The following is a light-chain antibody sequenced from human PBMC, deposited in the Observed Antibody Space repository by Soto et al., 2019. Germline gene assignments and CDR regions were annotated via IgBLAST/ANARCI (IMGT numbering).Light chain of an antibody. CDR1: SSNIGSNP. CDR2: NNN. J-gene: IGLJ3*02. Sequence: QAVVTQPPSASGTPRQRVTISCSGSSSNIGSNPVTWYQQLPGAAPKRLIYNNNHRPSGVPARFSGSKSGTSASLAIGGLQSEDEADYYCAGWDDRLNGWVFGGRTKLTVL. CDR3: AGWDDRLNGWV. V-gene: IGLV1-44*01.